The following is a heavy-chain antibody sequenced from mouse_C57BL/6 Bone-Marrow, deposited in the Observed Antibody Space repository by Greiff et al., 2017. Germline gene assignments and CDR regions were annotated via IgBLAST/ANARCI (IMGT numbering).Heavy chain of an antibody. CDR3: SRLIRQFAY. Sequence: QVQLKESGPELVKPGASVKISCKASGYAFSSSWMNWVKQRPGKGLEWIGRIYPGDGDTNYNGKFKGKATLTADKSSSTAYMQLSSLTSEDSAVYFCSRLIRQFAYWGQGTRVTVSA. D-gene: IGHD1-2*01. J-gene: IGHJ3*01. V-gene: IGHV1-82*01. CDR2: IYPGDGDT. CDR1: GYAFSSSW.